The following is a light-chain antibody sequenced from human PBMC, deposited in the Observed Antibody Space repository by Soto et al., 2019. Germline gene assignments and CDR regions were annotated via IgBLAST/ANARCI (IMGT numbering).Light chain of an antibody. CDR1: QSISSS. J-gene: IGKJ1*01. Sequence: DLQMTQSPSSLSASAGDRVTITCRASQSISSSLNWYQQKPGKAPKPLIYAASSLQRGVPSRFSGSGSGTDFTLTISGLQSDDFATYYCQQSDSTPPTFGQGTKVEI. CDR2: AAS. V-gene: IGKV1-39*01. CDR3: QQSDSTPPT.